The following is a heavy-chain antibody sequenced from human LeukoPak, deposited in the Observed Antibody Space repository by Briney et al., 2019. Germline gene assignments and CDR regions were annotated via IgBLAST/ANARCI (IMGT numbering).Heavy chain of an antibody. Sequence: ASVTVSCKASGYTFTGYYMHWVRQAPGQGLEWMGRINPNSGGTNYAQKLQGRVTMTTDTSTSTAYMELRSLRSDDTAVYYCARDPGIVGASYWGQGTLVTVSS. V-gene: IGHV1-2*06. CDR3: ARDPGIVGASY. CDR1: GYTFTGYY. J-gene: IGHJ4*02. CDR2: INPNSGGT. D-gene: IGHD1-26*01.